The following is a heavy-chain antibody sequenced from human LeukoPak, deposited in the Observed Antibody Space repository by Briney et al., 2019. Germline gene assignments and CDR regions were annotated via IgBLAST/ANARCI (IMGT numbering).Heavy chain of an antibody. D-gene: IGHD3-22*01. CDR3: AKDSDYYDSSAYYYWEYYFDY. Sequence: PGGSLRLSCAASGFTFSSYGMHWVRQAPGKGLEWVAIIWYDGSNKYYADSVKGRFTISRDNSKNTLYLQMNSLGAEDTAVYYCAKDSDYYDSSAYYYWEYYFDYWGQGTLVTVSS. J-gene: IGHJ4*02. V-gene: IGHV3-33*06. CDR2: IWYDGSNK. CDR1: GFTFSSYG.